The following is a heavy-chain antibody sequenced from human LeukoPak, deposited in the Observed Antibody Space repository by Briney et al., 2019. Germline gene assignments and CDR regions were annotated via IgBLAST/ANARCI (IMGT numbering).Heavy chain of an antibody. CDR2: ISYDGSNK. V-gene: IGHV3-30*04. D-gene: IGHD2-2*01. Sequence: GGSLRLSCAASGFTFSSYAMHWVRQAPGKGLEWVAVISYDGSNKYYADSVKGRFTISRDNSKNTPYLQMNSLRAEDTAVYYCARDPGPAAKYYFDYWGQGTLVTVSS. CDR1: GFTFSSYA. CDR3: ARDPGPAAKYYFDY. J-gene: IGHJ4*02.